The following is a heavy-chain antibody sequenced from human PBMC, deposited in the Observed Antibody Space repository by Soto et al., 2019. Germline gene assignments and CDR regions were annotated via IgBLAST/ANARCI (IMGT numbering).Heavy chain of an antibody. CDR3: ARDLWGYCGTDCYPLDV. D-gene: IGHD2-21*02. CDR1: GGTISRYY. Sequence: QVQLQESGPGLVKPSETLSLTCTVSGGTISRYYWSWIRQPPGKGLEWIGYMYNTGSTVYNPSFTSRVTISVDTSKTQFSLRLSSVTAADTPVYYCARDLWGYCGTDCYPLDVWGQGTTVTVSS. CDR2: MYNTGST. V-gene: IGHV4-59*01. J-gene: IGHJ6*01.